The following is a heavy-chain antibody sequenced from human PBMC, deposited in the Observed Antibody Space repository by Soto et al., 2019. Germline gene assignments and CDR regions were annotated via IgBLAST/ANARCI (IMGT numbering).Heavy chain of an antibody. CDR2: IYYSGST. D-gene: IGHD3-22*01. J-gene: IGHJ4*02. CDR3: TVYSSGHHDY. Sequence: QLQLQESGPGLVKPSETLSLTCTVSGGSISSSSYYWGWIRQPQGKGLEWVGSIYYSGSTYYNPSLKSRVTISVDTSKNQFSLKLSSVTAADTAMYYCTVYSSGHHDYWGQGTLVTVSS. CDR1: GGSISSSSYY. V-gene: IGHV4-39*01.